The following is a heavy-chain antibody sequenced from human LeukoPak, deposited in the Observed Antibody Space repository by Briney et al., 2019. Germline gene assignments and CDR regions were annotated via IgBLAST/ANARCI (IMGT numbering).Heavy chain of an antibody. J-gene: IGHJ4*02. Sequence: PSETLSLTCAVYGGSFSDYYWSWIRQPPGKGLEWIGEINDSGTTNYNPSLKSRVTISVDTSKNQLSLKLSSVTAADTAVYYCARGRVTTTSVTSYWGQGTLVTVSS. CDR1: GGSFSDYY. V-gene: IGHV4-34*01. CDR3: ARGRVTTTSVTSY. CDR2: INDSGTT. D-gene: IGHD2/OR15-2a*01.